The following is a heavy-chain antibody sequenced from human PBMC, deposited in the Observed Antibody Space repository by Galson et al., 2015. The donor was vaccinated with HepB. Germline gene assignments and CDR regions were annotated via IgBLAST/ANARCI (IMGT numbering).Heavy chain of an antibody. CDR2: MNPNSGNT. Sequence: SVKVSCKASGYTFTNYDINWVRQATGQGLEWLGWMNPNSGNTGYAPKFQGRVTMTRNSSISTAYMELSSLTSEDTAVYYCARHPLYYYYYMDVWGKGTTVTVSS. J-gene: IGHJ6*03. CDR3: ARHPLYYYYYMDV. CDR1: GYTFTNYD. V-gene: IGHV1-8*01.